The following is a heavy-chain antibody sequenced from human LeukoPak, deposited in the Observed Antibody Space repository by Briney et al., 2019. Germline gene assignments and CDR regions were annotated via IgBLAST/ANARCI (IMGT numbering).Heavy chain of an antibody. D-gene: IGHD5-18*01. V-gene: IGHV7-4-1*02. J-gene: IGHJ4*02. Sequence: ASVKVSCKASGYTFTGYYMHWVRQAPGQGLEWMGWTNTNTGNPTYAQGFTGRFVFSLDTSVSTAYLQISSLKAEDTAVYYCAISLSKLSGYSYGSYFDYWGQGTLVTVSS. CDR3: AISLSKLSGYSYGSYFDY. CDR1: GYTFTGYY. CDR2: TNTNTGNP.